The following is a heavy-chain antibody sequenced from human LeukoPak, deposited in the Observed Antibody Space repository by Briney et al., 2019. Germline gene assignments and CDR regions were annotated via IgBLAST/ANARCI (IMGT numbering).Heavy chain of an antibody. CDR1: GGSISSYY. CDR2: INHSGST. Sequence: PSETLSLTCTVSGGSISSYYWSWIRQPPGKGLEWIGEINHSGSTNYNPSLKSRVTISVDTSKNQFSLKLSSVTAADTAVYYCASVCGSYSDYWGQGTLVTVSS. D-gene: IGHD3-16*01. CDR3: ASVCGSYSDY. J-gene: IGHJ4*02. V-gene: IGHV4-34*01.